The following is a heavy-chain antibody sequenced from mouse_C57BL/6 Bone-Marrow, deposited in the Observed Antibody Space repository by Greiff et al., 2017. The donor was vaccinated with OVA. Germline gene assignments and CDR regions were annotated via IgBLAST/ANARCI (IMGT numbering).Heavy chain of an antibody. Sequence: QVQLQQSGPELVKPGASVKLSCKASGYTFPSYDINWLKPRPGQGLEWIGWIYPRDGSTKYNEKFKGKATLTVDTSSSTAYMELHSLTSEDSAVDFCAKEDRDYGSSYAWFAYWGQGTLVTVSA. CDR1: GYTFPSYD. V-gene: IGHV1-85*01. D-gene: IGHD1-1*01. CDR2: IYPRDGST. CDR3: AKEDRDYGSSYAWFAY. J-gene: IGHJ3*01.